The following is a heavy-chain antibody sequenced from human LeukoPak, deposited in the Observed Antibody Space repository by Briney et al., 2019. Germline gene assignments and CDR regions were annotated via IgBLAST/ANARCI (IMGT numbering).Heavy chain of an antibody. V-gene: IGHV3-74*01. Sequence: PGGSLRLSCAASGFTFSSYRMHWVRQAPGKGLVWVSRINSDGSSTSYADSVKGRFTISRDNAKNTLYLQMNSLRAEDTAVYYCEGIGYCSGGSCYSSDAFDIWGQGTMVTVSS. CDR1: GFTFSSYR. CDR2: INSDGSST. CDR3: EGIGYCSGGSCYSSDAFDI. D-gene: IGHD2-15*01. J-gene: IGHJ3*02.